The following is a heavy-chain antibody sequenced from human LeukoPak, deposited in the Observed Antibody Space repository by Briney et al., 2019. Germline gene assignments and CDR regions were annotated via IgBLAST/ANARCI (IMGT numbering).Heavy chain of an antibody. Sequence: ASVKVSCKASGYTFSNYYMHWVRQAPGQGLEWMGWINPSSGGTNSAQKFQGRVTMTRDTSISTAYMELSSLRSDDTALYYCARTNALDYWGQGTLVTVSS. J-gene: IGHJ4*02. CDR3: ARTNALDY. D-gene: IGHD2-8*01. V-gene: IGHV1-2*02. CDR1: GYTFSNYY. CDR2: INPSSGGT.